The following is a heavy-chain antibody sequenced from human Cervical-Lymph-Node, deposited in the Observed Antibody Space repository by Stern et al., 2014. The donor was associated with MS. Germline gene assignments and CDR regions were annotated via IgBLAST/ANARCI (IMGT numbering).Heavy chain of an antibody. D-gene: IGHD4-17*01. J-gene: IGHJ4*02. V-gene: IGHV1-69*01. CDR2: IIPILDTP. CDR1: GGTFTSYA. CDR3: AKAAVTTASFDS. Sequence: QLVQSGAEVKKPGSSVKVSCKASGGTFTSYAFNWVRQAPGQGLEWMGGIIPILDTPNFAQNFQGRLTIAADESTSTAYMDLSSLESEDTAVYYCAKAAVTTASFDSWGQGTLVTVSS.